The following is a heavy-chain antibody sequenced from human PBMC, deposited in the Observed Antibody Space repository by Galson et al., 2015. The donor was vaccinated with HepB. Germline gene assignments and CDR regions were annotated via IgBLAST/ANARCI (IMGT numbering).Heavy chain of an antibody. V-gene: IGHV1-69*13. CDR1: GGTFSTYA. J-gene: IGHJ4*02. Sequence: SVKVSCKASGGTFSTYAITWVRQAPGQGLEWMGGIIPMFGTTNYAQKFQGRVTITADESTNTAYMDLSSLTSEDTAIYFCASIRSPGYGANTFDYWGQGTLVTVSS. CDR2: IIPMFGTT. CDR3: ASIRSPGYGANTFDY. D-gene: IGHD4-23*01.